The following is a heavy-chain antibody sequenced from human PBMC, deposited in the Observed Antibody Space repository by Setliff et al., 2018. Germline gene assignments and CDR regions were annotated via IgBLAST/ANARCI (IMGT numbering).Heavy chain of an antibody. CDR3: ARPSCWPRGDYYYGMDV. CDR2: IYPGDYDN. Sequence: GESLKTPCKGSGYTFTSYWIDWVRQMPGKGLEWMGIIYPGDYDNRYSLPFQGQDTISANKPISTAYLQWSSLKAADTAMYYCARPSCWPRGDYYYGMDVWGQGTTVTVSS. J-gene: IGHJ6*02. CDR1: GYTFTSYW. V-gene: IGHV5-51*01. D-gene: IGHD6-19*01.